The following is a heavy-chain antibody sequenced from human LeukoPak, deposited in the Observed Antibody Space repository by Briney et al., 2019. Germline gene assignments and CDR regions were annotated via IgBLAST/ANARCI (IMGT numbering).Heavy chain of an antibody. J-gene: IGHJ4*02. V-gene: IGHV3-21*01. CDR1: GFTFSSYS. CDR2: ISRSSSYI. D-gene: IGHD4-17*01. Sequence: GGSLRLSCAASGFTFSSYSMNWVRQAPGKGLEGVSSISRSSSYIYYADSVKGRSTTSSDNDKNSLYLQMNSLRAEDTAVYYCARAEPYGDYSWVYWGQGTMVTVSS. CDR3: ARAEPYGDYSWVY.